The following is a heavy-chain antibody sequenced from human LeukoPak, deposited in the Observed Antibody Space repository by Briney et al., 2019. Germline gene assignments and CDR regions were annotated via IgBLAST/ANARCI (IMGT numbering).Heavy chain of an antibody. D-gene: IGHD3-10*01. CDR3: ARGGTVVRGADDASDI. Sequence: ASVKVSCKASGYTFADYYIHWVRQAPGQGLEWMGWINSHSGVTKYDQNFEGRVTMTRDTSISTAYMGLTRLRSDDAAVYYCARGGTVVRGADDASDIWGQGTVVTVS. CDR2: INSHSGVT. CDR1: GYTFADYY. V-gene: IGHV1-2*02. J-gene: IGHJ3*02.